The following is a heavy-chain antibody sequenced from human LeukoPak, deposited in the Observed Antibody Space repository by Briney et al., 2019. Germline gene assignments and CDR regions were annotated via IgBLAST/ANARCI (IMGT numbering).Heavy chain of an antibody. CDR3: ARESVDTSTVISWDF. V-gene: IGHV1-2*02. D-gene: IGHD5-18*01. CDR1: GYTFTDYY. Sequence: ASVKVSCKASGYTFTDYYIHWVRQAPGQGLEWMGWSNPNNGGSDSAQRFQGRVTMTRDTSISTAYMELSSLRSEDTAVYYCARESVDTSTVISWDFWGQGTLVTVPS. J-gene: IGHJ4*02. CDR2: SNPNNGGS.